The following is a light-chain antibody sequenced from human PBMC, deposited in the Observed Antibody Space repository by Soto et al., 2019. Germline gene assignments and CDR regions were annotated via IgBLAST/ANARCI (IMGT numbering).Light chain of an antibody. V-gene: IGKV3-20*01. CDR3: QQYDSSWT. CDR2: GAS. J-gene: IGKJ1*01. CDR1: QSVSNRY. Sequence: EIVLTQSPGTLSLSPGEIATLSCWASQSVSNRYLAWYQQKPGQAPRLLIYGASSRATGIPDRFSGSGSGTDFTLNISRLEPEDFAVYYCQQYDSSWTVGQGT.